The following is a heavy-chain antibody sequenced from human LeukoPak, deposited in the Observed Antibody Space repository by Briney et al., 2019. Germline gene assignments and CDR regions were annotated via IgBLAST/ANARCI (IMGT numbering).Heavy chain of an antibody. D-gene: IGHD3-10*01. CDR3: ARGRITMVRGVPEPSDY. CDR2: ISSSSSYI. J-gene: IGHJ4*02. V-gene: IGHV3-21*01. Sequence: GGSLRLSCAASGFTFSSYSMNWVRQAPGKGLEWVSSISSSSSYIYYADSVKGRFTISRDNAKNSLYLQMNSLRAEDTAVYYCARGRITMVRGVPEPSDYWGQGTLVTVSS. CDR1: GFTFSSYS.